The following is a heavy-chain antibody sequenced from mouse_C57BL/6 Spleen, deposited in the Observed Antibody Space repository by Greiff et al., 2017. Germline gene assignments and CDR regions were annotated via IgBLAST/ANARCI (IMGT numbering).Heavy chain of an antibody. CDR2: IDPANGNT. CDR1: GFNIKNTY. V-gene: IGHV14-3*01. J-gene: IGHJ1*03. CDR3: ARGGYYYGSSHWYFDV. D-gene: IGHD1-1*01. Sequence: VKVVESVAELVRPGASVKLSCTASGFNIKNTYMHWVKQRPEQGLEWIGRIDPANGNTKYAPKFQGKATITADTSSNTAYLQLSSLTSEDTAIYYCARGGYYYGSSHWYFDVWGTGTTVTVSS.